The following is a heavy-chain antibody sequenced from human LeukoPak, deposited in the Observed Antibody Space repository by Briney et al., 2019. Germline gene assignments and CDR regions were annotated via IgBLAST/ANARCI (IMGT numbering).Heavy chain of an antibody. V-gene: IGHV1-2*02. CDR2: INPNSGGT. D-gene: IGHD2-2*01. J-gene: IGHJ3*02. CDR1: GYTFTGYY. CDR3: ARSMGYCSSTSCYPNAFDI. Sequence: ASVKVSCKASGYTFTGYYMHWVRQAPGQGLEWMGWINPNSGGTNYAQKFQGRVTMTRDTSISTAYMELSRLRSDDTAVYYCARSMGYCSSTSCYPNAFDIWGQGTMVTVSS.